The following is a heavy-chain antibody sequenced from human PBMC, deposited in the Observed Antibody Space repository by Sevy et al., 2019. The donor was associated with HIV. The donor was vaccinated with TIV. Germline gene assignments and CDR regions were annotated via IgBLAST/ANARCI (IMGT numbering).Heavy chain of an antibody. CDR1: GYTLTKLS. CDR3: STVGLRYYSGSSSYQGDWFDP. J-gene: IGHJ5*02. D-gene: IGHD2-15*01. V-gene: IGHV1-24*01. CDR2: FAPQYGET. Sequence: APVKVSCKVSGYTLTKLSIHWVRQAPGKGLEWMGEFAPQYGETIYSQRFQGRLTMTEDTSPDTAFMELSSLTSEDTAIYYCSTVGLRYYSGSSSYQGDWFDPWGQGTLVTVSS.